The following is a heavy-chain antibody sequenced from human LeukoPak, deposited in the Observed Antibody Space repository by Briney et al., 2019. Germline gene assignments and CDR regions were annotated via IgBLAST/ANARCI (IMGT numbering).Heavy chain of an antibody. J-gene: IGHJ3*02. Sequence: GASVKVSCKASGYTFTGYYMHWVRQAPGQGLEWMGWISPNSGGTNYAQKFQGRVTMTRDTSISTAYMELSRLRSDDTAVYYCARVFGVVIDAFDIWGQGTMVTVSS. CDR3: ARVFGVVIDAFDI. CDR1: GYTFTGYY. V-gene: IGHV1-2*02. D-gene: IGHD3-3*01. CDR2: ISPNSGGT.